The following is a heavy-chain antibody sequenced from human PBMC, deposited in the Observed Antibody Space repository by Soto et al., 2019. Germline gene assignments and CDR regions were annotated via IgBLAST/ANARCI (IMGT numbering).Heavy chain of an antibody. V-gene: IGHV4-61*01. J-gene: IGHJ4*02. CDR3: ARTYSYYANFDN. CDR2: IYYSGST. D-gene: IGHD4-4*01. Sequence: SETLSLTCTVSGGSVSSGTYYWSWIRQPPGKGLEWIGYIYYSGSTNYNPSLKSRVTVSTDTSKNQFSLKLSSVIAADTAVYYCARTYSYYANFDNWGQGTLVTVSS. CDR1: GGSVSSGTYY.